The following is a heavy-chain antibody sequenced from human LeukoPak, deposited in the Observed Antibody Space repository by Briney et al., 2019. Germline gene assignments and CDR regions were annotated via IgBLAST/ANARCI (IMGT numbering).Heavy chain of an antibody. J-gene: IGHJ6*03. CDR1: GFTFYSYA. D-gene: IGHD3-3*01. CDR2: IDASGYRT. CDR3: VRSAASDYYYYVAS. Sequence: GGSLRLSCAASGFTFYSYAMGWVRQSPGKGLEWVSAIDASGYRTFYADSVKGRFTISRDNSKNTVSLQMNSLRAADTALYYCVRSAASDYYYYVASGAEGPRSPSP. V-gene: IGHV3-23*01.